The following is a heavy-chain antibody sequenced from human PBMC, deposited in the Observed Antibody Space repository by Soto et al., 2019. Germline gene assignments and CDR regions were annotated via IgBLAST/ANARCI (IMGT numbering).Heavy chain of an antibody. J-gene: IGHJ4*02. V-gene: IGHV4-59*01. CDR2: IYYSGST. D-gene: IGHD4-17*01. CDR3: ARGGHYGGNPGYFDY. Sequence: SETLSLTCTVSGGSISSYYWSWIRQPPGKGLEWIGYIYYSGSTNYNPSLKSRVTISVDTSKNQFSLKLSSVTAADTAVYYCARGGHYGGNPGYFDYWGQGTLVTVS. CDR1: GGSISSYY.